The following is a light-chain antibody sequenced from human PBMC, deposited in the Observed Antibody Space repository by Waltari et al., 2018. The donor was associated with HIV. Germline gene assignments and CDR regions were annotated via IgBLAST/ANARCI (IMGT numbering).Light chain of an antibody. CDR3: QQLYTYPYS. J-gene: IGKJ2*03. Sequence: DIQLTQSPPFLSASVGDRITITCRASQGISSYLTWYQQQPGTAPQLLIYAASTLQSGVPSRFSGSRSGTEFTLTISSLQPEDFGTYYCQQLYTYPYSFGQGTKLEI. CDR1: QGISSY. CDR2: AAS. V-gene: IGKV1-9*01.